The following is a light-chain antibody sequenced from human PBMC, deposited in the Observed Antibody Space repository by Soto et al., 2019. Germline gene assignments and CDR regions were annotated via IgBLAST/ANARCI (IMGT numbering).Light chain of an antibody. V-gene: IGKV1-39*01. CDR1: QSISSY. Sequence: DIQMTQSPSSLSASVGDRVTITCQASQSISSYLNWYQQKPGKAPKLLIYAASSLQSGVPSRFSGSGSGTDFTLTISSLQPEDFATYYCQQSYSTPTCGQGTKLEIK. CDR3: QQSYSTPT. J-gene: IGKJ2*01. CDR2: AAS.